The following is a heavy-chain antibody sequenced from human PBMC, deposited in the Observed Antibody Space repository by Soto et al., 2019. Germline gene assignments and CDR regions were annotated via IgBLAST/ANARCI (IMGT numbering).Heavy chain of an antibody. CDR3: TRRGVTTVTRFDY. D-gene: IGHD4-17*01. CDR2: IRSKANSYAT. J-gene: IGHJ4*02. V-gene: IGHV3-73*02. CDR1: GFTFSGSA. Sequence: EVQLVESGGGLVQPGGSLKLSCAASGFTFSGSAMHWVRQASGKGLEWVGRIRSKANSYATAYAASVKGRFTISRDDSKNTAYLQMNSLKTEETAVYYCTRRGVTTVTRFDYWGQGTLVTVSS.